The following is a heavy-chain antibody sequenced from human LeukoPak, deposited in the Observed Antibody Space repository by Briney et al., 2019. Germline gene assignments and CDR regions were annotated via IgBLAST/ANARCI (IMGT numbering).Heavy chain of an antibody. CDR1: GFTFSSYA. CDR3: ATPHRALRYFLGSVSWDY. J-gene: IGHJ4*02. CDR2: ISGSGGST. D-gene: IGHD3-9*01. V-gene: IGHV3-23*01. Sequence: QPGGSLRLSCAASGFTFSSYAMSWVRQAPGKGLEWVSAISGSGGSTYYAASVKGRFTISRDNSKNTLYLQMNSLRAEDTAVYYCATPHRALRYFLGSVSWDYWGQGTLVTVSS.